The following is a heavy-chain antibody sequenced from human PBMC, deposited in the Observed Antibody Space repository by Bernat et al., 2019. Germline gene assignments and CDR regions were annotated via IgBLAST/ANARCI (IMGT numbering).Heavy chain of an antibody. Sequence: EVQLLESGGGLVQPGGSLRLSCAASGFTFSSYAMSWVRQAPGKGLEWVSAISGSGGSTYYADSVKGRFTISRDNSKNTLYLRMNSLRAEDTAVYYCAKDETYSSSWYELDYWGQGTLVTVSS. CDR3: AKDETYSSSWYELDY. V-gene: IGHV3-23*01. CDR1: GFTFSSYA. CDR2: ISGSGGST. D-gene: IGHD6-13*01. J-gene: IGHJ4*02.